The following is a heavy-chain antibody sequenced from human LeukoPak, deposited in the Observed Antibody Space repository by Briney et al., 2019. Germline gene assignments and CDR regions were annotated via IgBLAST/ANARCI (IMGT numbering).Heavy chain of an antibody. CDR3: ARQKAGSYSYYFDY. V-gene: IGHV1-24*01. CDR1: GYTLTELS. CDR2: FDPEDGET. Sequence: ASVKVSCKVSGYTLTELSMHWVRQAPGEGLEWMGGFDPEDGETIYAQKFQGRVTMTEDTSTDTAYMELSSLRSEDTAVYYCARQKAGSYSYYFDYWGQGTLVTVSS. D-gene: IGHD1-26*01. J-gene: IGHJ4*02.